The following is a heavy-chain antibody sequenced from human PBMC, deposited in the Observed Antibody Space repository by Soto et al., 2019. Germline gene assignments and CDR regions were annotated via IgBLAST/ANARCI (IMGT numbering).Heavy chain of an antibody. CDR1: GGSFSGYY. D-gene: IGHD2-8*01. CDR2: INHSGST. J-gene: IGHJ5*02. V-gene: IGHV4-34*01. Sequence: SETLSLTCAVYGGSFSGYYWSWIRQPPGKGLEWIGEINHSGSTNYNPSLKSRVTISVDTSKNQFSLKLSSVTAADTAVYYCARGPRVYALPKCSDPWCQGPRVTVSS. CDR3: ARGPRVYALPKCSDP.